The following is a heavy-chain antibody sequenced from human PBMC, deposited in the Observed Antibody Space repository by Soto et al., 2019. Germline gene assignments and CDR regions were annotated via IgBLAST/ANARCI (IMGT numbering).Heavy chain of an antibody. CDR2: IYYSGST. J-gene: IGHJ6*02. V-gene: IGHV4-30-4*01. CDR3: ARVRVVAALGAGYYYGMDV. CDR1: GGSISSGDYY. D-gene: IGHD6-6*01. Sequence: QVQLQESGPGLVKPSQTLSLTCTVSGGSISSGDYYWSWIRQPPGKGLEWIGYIYYSGSTYYNPSRKSRVTISVDTSKNQFSLKLSSVAAADTAVYYCARVRVVAALGAGYYYGMDVWGQGTTVTVSS.